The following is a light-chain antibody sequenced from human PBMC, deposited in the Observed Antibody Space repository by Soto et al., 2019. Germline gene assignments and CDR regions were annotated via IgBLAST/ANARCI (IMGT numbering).Light chain of an antibody. CDR1: SSDIGGYNS. CDR2: EVT. J-gene: IGLJ1*01. CDR3: SSYTRGNTYV. V-gene: IGLV2-14*01. Sequence: QSVLTRPASVSGSAGQSSTISCTGTSSDIGGYNSVSWYQQHPRKAPKLMIYEVTNRPSGISNRFSGSKSGNTASLTISGLQAEDEADYYCSSYTRGNTYVFGTGTKVTVL.